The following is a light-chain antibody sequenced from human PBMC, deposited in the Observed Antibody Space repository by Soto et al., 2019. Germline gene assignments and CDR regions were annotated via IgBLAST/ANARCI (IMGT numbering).Light chain of an antibody. V-gene: IGLV2-14*01. Sequence: QSALTQPASVSGSPGQSITISCTGTSSDVGAYNYVSWYQHHPGKVPKLLIYEVTNRPSGVSDRFSGSKSGNTASLTISGLQAEDEADYYCSSFTSTSTRLFGSGTKVTVL. CDR2: EVT. CDR1: SSDVGAYNY. CDR3: SSFTSTSTRL. J-gene: IGLJ1*01.